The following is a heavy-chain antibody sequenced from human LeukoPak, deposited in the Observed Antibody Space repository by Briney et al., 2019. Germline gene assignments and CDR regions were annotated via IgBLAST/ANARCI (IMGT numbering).Heavy chain of an antibody. D-gene: IGHD6-6*01. CDR2: IYGGTST. CDR1: GFTVSSNY. J-gene: IGHJ6*03. CDR3: ARVVLYYYYMDV. Sequence: PGGSLRLSCAASGFTVSSNYTSWVRQVPGKGLEWVSVIYGGTSTYYADSVKGRFTISRDNSKNTLYLQMNSLRAEDTAVYYCARVVLYYYYMDVWGKGTTVTVSS. V-gene: IGHV3-53*01.